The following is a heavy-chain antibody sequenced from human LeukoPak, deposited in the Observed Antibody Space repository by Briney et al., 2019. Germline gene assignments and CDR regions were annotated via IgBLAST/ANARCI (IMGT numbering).Heavy chain of an antibody. V-gene: IGHV4-61*01. CDR2: IYYSGST. CDR1: GGSISSSSYY. CDR3: ARDLGPDYDFWSGGSGGGAFDI. D-gene: IGHD3-3*01. J-gene: IGHJ3*02. Sequence: PSETLSLTCTVSGGSISSSSYYWGWIRQPPGKGLEWIGYIYYSGSTNYNPSLKSRVTISVDTSKNQFSLKLSSVTAADTAVYYCARDLGPDYDFWSGGSGGGAFDIWGQGTMVTVSS.